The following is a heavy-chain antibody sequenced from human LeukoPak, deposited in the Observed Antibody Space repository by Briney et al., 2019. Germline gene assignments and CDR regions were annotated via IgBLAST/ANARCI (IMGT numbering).Heavy chain of an antibody. CDR1: GYTFISYG. Sequence: ASVKVSCKAYGYTFISYGITWVRQAPGQGLEWMGWISGYNANTKTAQKFQGRVTMTTDTSTSTAYMELSSLRSEDTAVYYCAINLGLELKNWFDPWGQGTLVTVSS. D-gene: IGHD1-7*01. J-gene: IGHJ5*02. CDR3: AINLGLELKNWFDP. V-gene: IGHV1-18*01. CDR2: ISGYNANT.